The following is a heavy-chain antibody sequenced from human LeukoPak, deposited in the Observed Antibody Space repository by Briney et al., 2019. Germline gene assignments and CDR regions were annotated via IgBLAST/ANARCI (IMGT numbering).Heavy chain of an antibody. CDR1: GGSISSYY. CDR3: ATAMATYSGTFDI. J-gene: IGHJ3*02. Sequence: SETLSLTCTVSGGSISSYYWSWIRQPAGKGLEWIGRIYTSGSTNYNPSLKSRVIISVDKSKTQFSLKLSSVTAADTAMYYCATAMATYSGTFDIWGQGTMVTVSS. CDR2: IYTSGST. D-gene: IGHD5-24*01. V-gene: IGHV4-4*07.